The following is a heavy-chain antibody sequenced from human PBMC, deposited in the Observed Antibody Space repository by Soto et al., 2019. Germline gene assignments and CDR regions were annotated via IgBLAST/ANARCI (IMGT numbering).Heavy chain of an antibody. J-gene: IGHJ6*02. V-gene: IGHV3-21*01. CDR1: GFTFSSYS. CDR3: ARGFGYSGYDYAPGVEYYYYGMDV. D-gene: IGHD5-12*01. CDR2: ISSSSSYI. Sequence: GGSLRLSCAASGFTFSSYSMNWVRQAPGKGLEWVSSISSSSSYIYYADSVKGRFTISRDNAKNSLYLQMNSLRAEDTAVYYCARGFGYSGYDYAPGVEYYYYGMDVWGQGTTVTVSS.